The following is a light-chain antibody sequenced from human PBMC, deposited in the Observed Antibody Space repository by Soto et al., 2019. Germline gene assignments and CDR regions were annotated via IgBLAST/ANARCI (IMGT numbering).Light chain of an antibody. V-gene: IGKV3-20*01. Sequence: EIVLTQSPGTLSLSPGERATLSCRASQSVSNNYLAWYQQKPGQAPRLLIYGASGRATGIPDRFSGSGSGTDFILTISRLEPEDFVVYYCQQYGSSPRKFGQGTKVEIK. CDR3: QQYGSSPRK. CDR1: QSVSNNY. J-gene: IGKJ1*01. CDR2: GAS.